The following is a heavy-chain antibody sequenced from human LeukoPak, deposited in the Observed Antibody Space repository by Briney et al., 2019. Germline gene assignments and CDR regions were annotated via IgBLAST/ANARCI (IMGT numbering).Heavy chain of an antibody. CDR2: IDWDDDK. CDR3: ARIVRGGYSFDY. D-gene: IGHD2-21*01. J-gene: IGHJ4*02. V-gene: IGHV2-70*11. CDR1: GFSLSTSGMC. Sequence: SGPTLVNPTQTLTLTCTFSGFSLSTSGMCVSWIRQPPGKALEWLARIDWDDDKYYSTSLETRLTISKDTSKNQVVLTMTNMDPVDTATYYCARIVRGGYSFDYWGQGTLVTVSS.